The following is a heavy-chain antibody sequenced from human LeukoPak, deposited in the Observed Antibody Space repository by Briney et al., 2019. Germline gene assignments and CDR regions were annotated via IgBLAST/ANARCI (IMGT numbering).Heavy chain of an antibody. J-gene: IGHJ6*02. D-gene: IGHD3-10*01. CDR1: GYTFITYW. CDR2: IYPRDSDT. V-gene: IGHV5-51*01. Sequence: GESLKISCTGSGYTFITYWIGWVRQMPGKGLEWMGIIYPRDSDTKYSPSFQGQVTISVDRSISTAYLQWSSLKASDTAMYYCARRGNYYGLDVWGQGTTVTVSS. CDR3: ARRGNYYGLDV.